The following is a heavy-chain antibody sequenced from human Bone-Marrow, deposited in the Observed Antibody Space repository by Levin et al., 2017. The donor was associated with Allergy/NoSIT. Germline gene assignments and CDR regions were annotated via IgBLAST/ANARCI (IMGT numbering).Heavy chain of an antibody. CDR1: GFTFSSYA. V-gene: IGHV3-23*01. CDR3: AKGNDPGVQRRRKVVPAAGPSRWFDP. J-gene: IGHJ5*02. Sequence: GGSLRLSCAASGFTFSSYAMSWVRQAPGKGLEWVSAISGSGGSTYYADSVKGRFTISRDNSKNTLYLQMNSLRAEDTAVYYCAKGNDPGVQRRRKVVPAAGPSRWFDPWGQGTLVTVSS. D-gene: IGHD2-2*01. CDR2: ISGSGGST.